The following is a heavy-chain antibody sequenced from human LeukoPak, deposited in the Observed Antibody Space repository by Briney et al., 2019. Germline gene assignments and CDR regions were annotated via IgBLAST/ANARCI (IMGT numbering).Heavy chain of an antibody. Sequence: PGGSLRLSCAASGFTFSSYSMNWVRQAPGKGLEWVSSISSSSSYIYYADSVKGRFTVSRDNAKNSLYLQMNSLRAEDTAVYYCASMIGSGYSGYSTLYYFDYWGQGTLDTVSS. V-gene: IGHV3-21*01. D-gene: IGHD5-12*01. J-gene: IGHJ4*02. CDR2: ISSSSSYI. CDR3: ASMIGSGYSGYSTLYYFDY. CDR1: GFTFSSYS.